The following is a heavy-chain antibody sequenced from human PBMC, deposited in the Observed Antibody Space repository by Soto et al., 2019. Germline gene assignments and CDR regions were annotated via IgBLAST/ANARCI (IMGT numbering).Heavy chain of an antibody. J-gene: IGHJ6*02. CDR1: GYTFTSYY. V-gene: IGHV1-46*01. CDR3: ARDLFNRPRLTMDV. D-gene: IGHD2-21*01. CDR2: INPSGGST. Sequence: GXSVKVSCQASGYTFTSYYMHWGRQAPVQGLEWMGIINPSGGSTSYAQKFQGRVTMTRDTSTSTVYMELSSLRSEDTAVYYCARDLFNRPRLTMDVWGQGTTVTVSS.